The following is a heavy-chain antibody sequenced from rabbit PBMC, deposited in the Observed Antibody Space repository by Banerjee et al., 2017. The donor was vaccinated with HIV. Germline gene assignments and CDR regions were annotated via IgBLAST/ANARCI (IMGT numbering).Heavy chain of an antibody. J-gene: IGHJ4*01. CDR1: GFDFSTYS. V-gene: IGHV1S7*01. D-gene: IGHD6-1*01. Sequence: QLEESGGDLVKPGASLTLTCKASGFDFSTYSMSWVRQAPGKGLEWIGYIVPIFGVTYYANWVNGRFTISSHDAQNTLYLQLNSLTAADTATYFCVREAGYGGYGDANLWGQGTLVTVS. CDR3: VREAGYGGYGDANL. CDR2: IVPIFGVT.